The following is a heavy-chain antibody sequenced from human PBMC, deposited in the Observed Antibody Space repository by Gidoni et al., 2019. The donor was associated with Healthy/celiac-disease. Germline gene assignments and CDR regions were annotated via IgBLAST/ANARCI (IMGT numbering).Heavy chain of an antibody. CDR2: INHSGST. Sequence: QVQLQQWGAGLLKPSETLSLTCAVYGGSFSGYYWSWIRQPPGKGLEWIGEINHSGSTNYNPSLKSRVTISVDTSKNQFSLKLSSVTAADTAVYYCARGADYYDSSGYYYGYWGQGTLVTVSS. J-gene: IGHJ4*02. CDR1: GGSFSGYY. D-gene: IGHD3-22*01. V-gene: IGHV4-34*01. CDR3: ARGADYYDSSGYYYGY.